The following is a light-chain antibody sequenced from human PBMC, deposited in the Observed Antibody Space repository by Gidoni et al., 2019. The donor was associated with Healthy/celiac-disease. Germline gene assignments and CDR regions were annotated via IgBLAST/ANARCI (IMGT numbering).Light chain of an antibody. CDR3: SSYTSSSPHVV. V-gene: IGLV2-14*01. CDR1: SSDVGGYSY. Sequence: QSALTQPVSVSGSPGQSITISCTGTSSDVGGYSYVSWYQQHPGKAPKLMSYEVSNRPSGVSNRFSGSKSGNTASLTISGLQAEDEADYYCSSYTSSSPHVVFGGGTKLTVL. CDR2: EVS. J-gene: IGLJ2*01.